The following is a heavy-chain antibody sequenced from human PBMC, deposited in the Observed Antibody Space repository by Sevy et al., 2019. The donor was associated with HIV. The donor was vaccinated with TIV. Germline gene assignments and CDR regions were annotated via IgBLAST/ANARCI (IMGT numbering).Heavy chain of an antibody. Sequence: GGSLRLSCVASEFRLSNYAMNWVRQAPGKGLEWVSGISGSGGSSYYADSVKGRFTISRDNSKNTLYLQMNSLRAEDTAMYYCAKDLYYDNSLFDYWCQGILVTVSS. V-gene: IGHV3-23*01. J-gene: IGHJ4*02. CDR2: ISGSGGSS. CDR3: AKDLYYDNSLFDY. CDR1: EFRLSNYA. D-gene: IGHD3-22*01.